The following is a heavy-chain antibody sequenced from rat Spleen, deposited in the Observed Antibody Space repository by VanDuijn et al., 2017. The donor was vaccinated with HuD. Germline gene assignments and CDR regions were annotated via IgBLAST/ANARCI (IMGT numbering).Heavy chain of an antibody. CDR2: ISYDGITT. Sequence: EVQLVESGGGLVQPGRSLKLSCAASGFTFNNYGMAWVRQAPTKGLEWVAAISYDGITTYYRDSVKGRFTISRDNAENTQYLHMDSLRSEDTATYYCARGYFSYYYSEGYYFDYWGQGVMVTVSS. J-gene: IGHJ2*01. V-gene: IGHV5-29*01. CDR3: ARGYFSYYYSEGYYFDY. CDR1: GFTFNNYG. D-gene: IGHD1-1*01.